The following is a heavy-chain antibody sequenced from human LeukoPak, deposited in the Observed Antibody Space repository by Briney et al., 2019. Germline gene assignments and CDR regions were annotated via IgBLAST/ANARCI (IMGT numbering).Heavy chain of an antibody. CDR1: GFMFSSNW. D-gene: IGHD4-17*01. Sequence: GGSLRLSCAASGFMFSSNWMSWVRLAPGKGLEWVSAISISGSKTYYADSVKGRFTISRDNSKNTLYLQMNSLRAEDTAVYYCANEIRPNDYWGQGTQVTVSS. CDR3: ANEIRPNDY. J-gene: IGHJ4*02. V-gene: IGHV3-23*01. CDR2: ISISGSKT.